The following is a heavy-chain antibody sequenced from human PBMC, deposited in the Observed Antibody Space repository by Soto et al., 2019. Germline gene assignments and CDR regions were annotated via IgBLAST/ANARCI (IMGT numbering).Heavy chain of an antibody. V-gene: IGHV3-21*05. D-gene: IGHD2-2*01. CDR3: AREEKYCSSTSCYDLNWFDP. J-gene: IGHJ5*02. CDR2: ISRSSSYI. Sequence: PGGSLRLSCAASGFTFSSYWMSWVRQAPGKGLEWVANISRSSSYIYYADSVKGRFTISRDNAKNSVYLQMNSLRAEGTAVYYCAREEKYCSSTSCYDLNWFDPWGQGTLVTVSS. CDR1: GFTFSSYW.